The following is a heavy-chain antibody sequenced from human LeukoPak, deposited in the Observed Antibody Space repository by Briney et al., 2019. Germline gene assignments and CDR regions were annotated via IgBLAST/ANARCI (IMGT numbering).Heavy chain of an antibody. Sequence: ESGPTLVNPTQTLTLTCTFSGFSLSTSGLRVSWIRQPRGKALEWLARIDWDDDKFYSTSLKTRLTISKDTSKNQMVLTTTNMDPVDTATYYCASYRNDAFDIWGQGTMVTVSS. J-gene: IGHJ3*02. CDR2: IDWDDDK. CDR3: ASYRNDAFDI. CDR1: GFSLSTSGLR. V-gene: IGHV2-70*04. D-gene: IGHD5-18*01.